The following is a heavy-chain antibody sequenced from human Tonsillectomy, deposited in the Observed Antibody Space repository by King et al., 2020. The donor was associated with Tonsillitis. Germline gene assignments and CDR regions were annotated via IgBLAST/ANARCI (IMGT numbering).Heavy chain of an antibody. D-gene: IGHD3-10*01. J-gene: IGHJ3*02. CDR3: AREGDDDDPFDI. V-gene: IGHV1-69*09. Sequence: QLVQSGAEVKKPGSSVKVSCKASGGTFSSYAISWVRQAPGQGLEWMGRIIPILGIANYAQKFQGRVTITADKSTSTAYMELSSLRSEDTAVYYCAREGDDDDPFDIWGEGPMVTVSS. CDR1: GGTFSSYA. CDR2: IIPILGIA.